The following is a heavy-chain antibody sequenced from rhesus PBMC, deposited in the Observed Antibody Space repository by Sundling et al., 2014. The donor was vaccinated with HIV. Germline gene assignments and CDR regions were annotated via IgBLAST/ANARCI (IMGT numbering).Heavy chain of an antibody. CDR1: GGSISDSYY. CDR3: ARVFYYGGSYYGFDS. V-gene: IGHV4-106*01. D-gene: IGHD3-16*01. CDR2: IYGSGGST. Sequence: QVQLQESGPGLVKPSETLSLTCAVSGGSISDSYYWSWIRQPPGKGLEWIGYIYGSGGSTYYNPSLKSRVTISTDTSKNQFSLNLRSVTAADTAVYYCARVFYYGGSYYGFDSWGHGVVVTVSS. J-gene: IGHJ6*01.